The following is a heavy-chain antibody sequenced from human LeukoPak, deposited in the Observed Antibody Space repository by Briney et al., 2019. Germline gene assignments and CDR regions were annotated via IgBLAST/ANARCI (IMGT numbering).Heavy chain of an antibody. Sequence: GESLKISWTCSGYSITNYWIGWVRQMPGKVLGLIWLIYPSDSDPTDSPSFQGVVTTSADNISSTAYLQWSSLKASDTAMYYCARKLAYRGNDCYAFDYWGQGTLVTVSS. CDR3: ARKLAYRGNDCYAFDY. D-gene: IGHD2-21*02. CDR1: GYSITNYW. V-gene: IGHV5-51*01. CDR2: IYPSDSDP. J-gene: IGHJ4*02.